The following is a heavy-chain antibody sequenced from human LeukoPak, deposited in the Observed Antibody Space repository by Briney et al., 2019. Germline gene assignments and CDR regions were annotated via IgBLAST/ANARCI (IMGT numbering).Heavy chain of an antibody. CDR1: GFTFSSYG. CDR3: AKPPTGTADY. CDR2: ISYDGSNK. Sequence: GGSLRLSCAASGFTFSSYGMHWVRQAPGKGLEWVAVISYDGSNKYYADSVEGRFTISRDNSKNTLYLQMNSLRAEDTAVYYCAKPPTGTADYWGQGTLVTVSS. V-gene: IGHV3-30*18. J-gene: IGHJ4*02. D-gene: IGHD1-1*01.